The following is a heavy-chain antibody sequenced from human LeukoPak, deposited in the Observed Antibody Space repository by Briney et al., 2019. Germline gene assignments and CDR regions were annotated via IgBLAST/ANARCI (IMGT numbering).Heavy chain of an antibody. CDR3: ARQLVYDYFDY. V-gene: IGHV3-11*06. J-gene: IGHJ4*02. D-gene: IGHD6-13*01. CDR1: GLTFSDYY. CDR2: ISSSSSYT. Sequence: KPGGSLRLSCAASGLTFSDYYMSWIRQAPGKGLEWASYISSSSSYTNYADSVKGRFTISRDNAKNSLYLQMNSLRAEDTAVYYCARQLVYDYFDYWGQGTLVTVSS.